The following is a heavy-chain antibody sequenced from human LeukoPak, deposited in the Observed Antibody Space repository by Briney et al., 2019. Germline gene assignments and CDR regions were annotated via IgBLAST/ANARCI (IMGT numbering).Heavy chain of an antibody. Sequence: ASVKVSCKASGYTFTNYGITWVRQAPGQGLEWMGWISTYNGNTNSAQKFQGRVTMTTDTSTTTAYMELRNLISDDTAVYFCARAYRSSWYANWFDPWGQGTLVTVSS. V-gene: IGHV1-18*01. CDR2: ISTYNGNT. CDR3: ARAYRSSWYANWFDP. CDR1: GYTFTNYG. D-gene: IGHD6-13*01. J-gene: IGHJ5*02.